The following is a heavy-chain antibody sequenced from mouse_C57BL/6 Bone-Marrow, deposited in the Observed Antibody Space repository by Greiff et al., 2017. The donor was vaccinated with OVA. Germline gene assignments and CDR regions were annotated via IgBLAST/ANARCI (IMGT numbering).Heavy chain of an antibody. Sequence: VQLQQSGAELARPGASVKMSCKASGYTFTSYTMHWVKQRPGQGLEWIGYINPSSGYTKYNQKFKDKATLTADKSSSTAYMELSSLTNEDSAVYYCTRTTTVVADYFDYWGQGTTLTVSS. CDR2: INPSSGYT. D-gene: IGHD1-1*01. J-gene: IGHJ2*01. CDR3: TRTTTVVADYFDY. CDR1: GYTFTSYT. V-gene: IGHV1-4*01.